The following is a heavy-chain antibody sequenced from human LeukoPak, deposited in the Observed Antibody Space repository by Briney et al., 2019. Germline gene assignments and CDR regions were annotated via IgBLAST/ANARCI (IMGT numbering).Heavy chain of an antibody. D-gene: IGHD2-15*01. CDR3: ARDFPRIVAEAIHNHDAFDI. Sequence: ASVKVSFKASGGTFSSYAISWVRQAPGQGLEWMGGIIPIFGTANYAQKFQGRVTITADESTSTAYMELSSLRSEDTAVYYCARDFPRIVAEAIHNHDAFDIWGQGTMVTVSS. CDR2: IIPIFGTA. V-gene: IGHV1-69*13. CDR1: GGTFSSYA. J-gene: IGHJ3*02.